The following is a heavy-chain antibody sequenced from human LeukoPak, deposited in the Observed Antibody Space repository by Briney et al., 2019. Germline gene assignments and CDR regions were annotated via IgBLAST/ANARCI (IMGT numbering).Heavy chain of an antibody. J-gene: IGHJ6*03. CDR3: ARDRTILYYYYMDV. Sequence: PGGSLRLSCAASGFTFSDYYMSWIRQAPGKGLEWVSYISSSGSTIYYADSVKGRFTISRDNAKNSLYLQMNSLRAEDTAVYYCARDRTILYYYYMDVWGKGTTVTVSS. V-gene: IGHV3-11*04. CDR1: GFTFSDYY. D-gene: IGHD1-1*01. CDR2: ISSSGSTI.